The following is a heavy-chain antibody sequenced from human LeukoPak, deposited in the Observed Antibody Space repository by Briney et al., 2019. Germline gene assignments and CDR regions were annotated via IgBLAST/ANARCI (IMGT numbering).Heavy chain of an antibody. CDR1: GFTFSSYG. J-gene: IGHJ4*02. CDR3: AKDMMASIAAIGWFDY. D-gene: IGHD6-6*01. V-gene: IGHV3-30*02. Sequence: GGSLRLSCAASGFTFSSYGMHWVRQAPGKGLEWVAFIRYDGSNKYYADSVKGRFTISRDNSKNTLYLQMNSLRAEDTAVYYCAKDMMASIAAIGWFDYWGQGTLVTVSS. CDR2: IRYDGSNK.